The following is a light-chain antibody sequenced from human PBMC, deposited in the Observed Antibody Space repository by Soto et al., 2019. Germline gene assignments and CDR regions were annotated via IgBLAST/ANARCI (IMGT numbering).Light chain of an antibody. V-gene: IGKV1-9*01. CDR3: QQSYSSPRT. J-gene: IGKJ1*01. CDR1: QGISSY. CDR2: AAS. Sequence: DIQLTQSPSFLSASVGDRVTITCRASQGISSYLAWYQQKPGTAPKLLIYAASTLQSGVPSRFSGSGSGTEFTLTISSLQPEDFATYYCQQSYSSPRTLGQGTKVEIK.